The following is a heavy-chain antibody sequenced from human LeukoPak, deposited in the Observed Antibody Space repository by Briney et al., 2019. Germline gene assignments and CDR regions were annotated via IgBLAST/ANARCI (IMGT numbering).Heavy chain of an antibody. V-gene: IGHV1-18*01. CDR3: ARAVAGRDDAFDI. J-gene: IGHJ3*02. D-gene: IGHD6-19*01. CDR1: GYTFTSYG. Sequence: ASVKVSCKASGYTFTSYGISWVRQAPGQGLEWMGWISAYNGNTNYAQKFQGRVTITADESTSTAYMELSSLRSEDTAVYYCARAVAGRDDAFDIWGQGTMVTVSS. CDR2: ISAYNGNT.